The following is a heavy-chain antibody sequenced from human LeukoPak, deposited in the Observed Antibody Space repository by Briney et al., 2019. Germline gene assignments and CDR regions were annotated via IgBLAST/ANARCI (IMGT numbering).Heavy chain of an antibody. CDR3: ARDAADYGDYGYYYYYGMDV. D-gene: IGHD4-17*01. CDR2: IWYDGSNK. J-gene: IGHJ6*02. V-gene: IGHV3-33*01. CDR1: GFTFSSYG. Sequence: GRSLRLSCAASGFTFSSYGMHWVRQAPGKGLDWAAVIWYDGSNKYYADSVKGRFTISRDNSKNTLYLQMNSLRAEDTAVYYCARDAADYGDYGYYYYYGMDVWGQGTTVTVSS.